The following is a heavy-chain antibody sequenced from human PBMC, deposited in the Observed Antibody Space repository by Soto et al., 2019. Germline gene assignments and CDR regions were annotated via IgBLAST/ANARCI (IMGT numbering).Heavy chain of an antibody. CDR3: AKDRPRLTTQIVDVY. V-gene: IGHV1-18*04. D-gene: IGHD1-1*01. J-gene: IGHJ4*02. CDR1: GYTFTEHG. CDR2: ISAFTDYT. Sequence: QLVQSGGEVKKPGASVKVSCKASGYTFTEHGISWVRQAPGQGLEWVGWISAFTDYTDYAQKFRGRVTLTTDKSTSKAYMALRSLSSDDTAVYYCAKDRPRLTTQIVDVYRGQGTLVTVSS.